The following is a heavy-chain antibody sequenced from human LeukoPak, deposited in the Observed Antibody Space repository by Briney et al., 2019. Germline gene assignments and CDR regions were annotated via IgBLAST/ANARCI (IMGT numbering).Heavy chain of an antibody. D-gene: IGHD6-13*01. J-gene: IGHJ4*02. CDR1: GYTFTGYY. CDR3: ARVPWYSSSWYYFDY. Sequence: ASVKVSCKASGYTFTGYYMHWVRQAPGQGLEWMGWINPNSGGTNYAQKFQGRVTMTRDTSISTAYMELSRLRSDDTAVYYCARVPWYSSSWYYFDYWGQGTLVTVSS. CDR2: INPNSGGT. V-gene: IGHV1-2*02.